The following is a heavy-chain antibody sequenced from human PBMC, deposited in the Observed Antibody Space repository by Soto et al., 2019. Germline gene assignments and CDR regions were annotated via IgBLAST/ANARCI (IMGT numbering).Heavy chain of an antibody. Sequence: SETLSLTCSVSGVSISSGDYYWSWIRQPPGKGLEWIGYIYYSGSTYYNPSLKSRVTISVDTSKNQFSLKLSSVTAADTAVYYCARDWTAGQRYDIFTGYQVGSFDPWGQGTLVTVSS. CDR3: ARDWTAGQRYDIFTGYQVGSFDP. J-gene: IGHJ5*02. D-gene: IGHD3-9*01. CDR2: IYYSGST. CDR1: GVSISSGDYY. V-gene: IGHV4-30-4*01.